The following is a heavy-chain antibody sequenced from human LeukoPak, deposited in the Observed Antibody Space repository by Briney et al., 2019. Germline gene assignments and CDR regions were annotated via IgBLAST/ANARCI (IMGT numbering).Heavy chain of an antibody. CDR3: AKDGLYYDGSEHVYYFDS. J-gene: IGHJ4*02. Sequence: GGSLRLSCAASGFTFSRSAMTWVRQAPGTGLEFVASIIYSGGATYYADSVKGRFTISRDNSKNTLYLQMNSLRAEDTALYYCAKDGLYYDGSEHVYYFDSWGQGTLVTVSS. V-gene: IGHV3-23*01. CDR1: GFTFSRSA. CDR2: IIYSGGAT. D-gene: IGHD3-22*01.